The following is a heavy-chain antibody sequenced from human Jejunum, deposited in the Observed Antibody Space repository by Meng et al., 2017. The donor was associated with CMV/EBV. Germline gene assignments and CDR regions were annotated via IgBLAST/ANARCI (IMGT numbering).Heavy chain of an antibody. J-gene: IGHJ5*02. CDR3: VRRDSSSWHNYFDL. CDR2: IYPGDLDI. D-gene: IGHD6-13*01. Sequence: GYIFNRSWIAWLRQMPGKGLEWMGMIYPGDLDIRYSPSFQGQVTISVDRSISTVYLEWSSLKASDTAMYYCVRRDSSSWHNYFDLWGQGTLVTVSS. V-gene: IGHV5-51*01. CDR1: GYIFNRSW.